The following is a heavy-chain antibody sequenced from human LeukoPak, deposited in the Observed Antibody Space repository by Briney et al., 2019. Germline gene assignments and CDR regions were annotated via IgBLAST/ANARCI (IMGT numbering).Heavy chain of an antibody. D-gene: IGHD6-13*01. CDR3: AKRAVTSWYDYFDY. V-gene: IGHV3-23*01. J-gene: IGHJ4*02. CDR2: ISDSGGST. CDR1: GFTFSSYA. Sequence: GGSLGLSCAASGFTFSSYAMSWVRQAPGKGLEWVSGISDSGGSTYYADSVKGRFTISRDNSKNTLYLQMNTLRAEDAAVYYCAKRAVTSWYDYFDYWGQGTLVTVSS.